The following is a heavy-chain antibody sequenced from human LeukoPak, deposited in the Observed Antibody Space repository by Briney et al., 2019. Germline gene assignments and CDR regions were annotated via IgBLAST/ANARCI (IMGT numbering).Heavy chain of an antibody. V-gene: IGHV4-59*01. Sequence: SETLSLTCAVYGGSFSGYYWNWIRQPPGKGLEWIGYIFYTGSTNYNPSLKSRATISVDPSKKQISLKLRSVTAADTAVYYCAREIGYGRPFDYWGQGTLVTVSS. CDR1: GGSFSGYY. D-gene: IGHD1-26*01. J-gene: IGHJ4*02. CDR2: IFYTGST. CDR3: AREIGYGRPFDY.